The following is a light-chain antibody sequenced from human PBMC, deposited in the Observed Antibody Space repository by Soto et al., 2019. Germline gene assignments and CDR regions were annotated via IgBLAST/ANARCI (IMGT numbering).Light chain of an antibody. CDR2: AAS. Sequence: KMSHSPYSRSASGGYKNTGRWRASQSISRYLDWFQQKTGKAPKLLIYAASTLQSGVPSRFSGGGSGTDFPLTISSLQPEDFATYYCLQDHNYPWTFRQGTKVDIK. V-gene: IGKV1-6*01. CDR3: LQDHNYPWT. J-gene: IGKJ1*01. CDR1: QSISRY.